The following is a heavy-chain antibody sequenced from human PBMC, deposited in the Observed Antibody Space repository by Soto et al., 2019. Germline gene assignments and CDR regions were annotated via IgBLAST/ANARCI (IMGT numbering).Heavy chain of an antibody. V-gene: IGHV4-61*01. CDR3: ARDQYDFRSGSYYYAMEV. Sequence: QVQLQESGPGLVKPSETLSLTCTVSGGSVSSESHYWSWIRQTPGKGLEGMGYIYYTGSTNYNPSPKGRVTMSVDTSRDQVSLRLRSVTRADTAVYYCARDQYDFRSGSYYYAMEVWGQGTKVTVSS. CDR2: IYYTGST. J-gene: IGHJ6*02. D-gene: IGHD3-3*01. CDR1: GGSVSSESHY.